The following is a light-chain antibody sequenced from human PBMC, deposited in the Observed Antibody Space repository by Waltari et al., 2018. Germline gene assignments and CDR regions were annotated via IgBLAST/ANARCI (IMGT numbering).Light chain of an antibody. Sequence: DIVMTQSPDSLAVSLGERATINCKYSQSVLYSSNNKNYLAWYQQKPGQPPKLLIYWASTRESGVPDRFSGSWSGTDFTLTISSLQAEDVAVYYCQQYYSTRTFGQGTKVEIK. V-gene: IGKV4-1*01. CDR2: WAS. J-gene: IGKJ1*01. CDR1: QSVLYSSNNKNY. CDR3: QQYYSTRT.